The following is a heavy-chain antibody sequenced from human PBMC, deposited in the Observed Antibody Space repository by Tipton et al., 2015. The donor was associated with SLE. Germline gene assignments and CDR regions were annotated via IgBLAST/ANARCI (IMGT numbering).Heavy chain of an antibody. J-gene: IGHJ4*02. V-gene: IGHV4-59*11. CDR3: ARSDGGH. CDR1: GGSISGHY. Sequence: TLSLTCTVSGGSISGHYWTWIRQPPGKGLEWIGYIHSSGSHNYNSSLESRVTISVDTSRNQFSLKLTSVTAADTAVYYCARSDGGHWGQGTLVTVSS. CDR2: IHSSGSH. D-gene: IGHD3-16*01.